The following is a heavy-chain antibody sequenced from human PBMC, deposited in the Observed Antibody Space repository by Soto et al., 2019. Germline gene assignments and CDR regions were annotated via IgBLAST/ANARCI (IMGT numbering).Heavy chain of an antibody. CDR3: ARASSVDIVATTYYYYYGMDV. CDR1: GGTFSSYA. D-gene: IGHD5-12*01. V-gene: IGHV1-69*13. CDR2: IIPIFGTA. Sequence: SVKVSCKASGGTFSSYAISWVRQAPGQGLEWMGGIIPIFGTANYAQKFQGRVTITADESTSTAYMELSSLRSEDTAVYYCARASSVDIVATTYYYYYGMDVWGQGTTVTVPS. J-gene: IGHJ6*02.